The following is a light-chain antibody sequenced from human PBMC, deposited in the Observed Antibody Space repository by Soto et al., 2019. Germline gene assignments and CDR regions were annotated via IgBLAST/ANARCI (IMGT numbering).Light chain of an antibody. V-gene: IGLV4-60*02. CDR2: LEGSGSY. CDR1: SGHSSYI. CDR3: ENWDSTV. Sequence: QAVVTQSSSASASLGSSVKLTCTLSSGHSSYIIAWHQQQPGKAPRYLMKLEGSGSYNKGSGVPDRFSGSSSGADRYLTISNLQFEDEADYYCENWDSTVFGGVTKLTVL. J-gene: IGLJ3*02.